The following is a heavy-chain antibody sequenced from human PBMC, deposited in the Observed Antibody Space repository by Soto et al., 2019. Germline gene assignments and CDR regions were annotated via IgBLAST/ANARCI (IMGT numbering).Heavy chain of an antibody. Sequence: QLQLQESGPGLVKPSETLSLTCTVSGGSISSSSYYWGWIRQPPGKGLEWIGSIYYSGSTYYNPSLKSRVTISVDTSKNQFSLKLSSVTAADTAVYYCARLGVVVAARFYFDYWGQGTLVTVSS. J-gene: IGHJ4*02. CDR1: GGSISSSSYY. D-gene: IGHD2-15*01. CDR3: ARLGVVVAARFYFDY. CDR2: IYYSGST. V-gene: IGHV4-39*01.